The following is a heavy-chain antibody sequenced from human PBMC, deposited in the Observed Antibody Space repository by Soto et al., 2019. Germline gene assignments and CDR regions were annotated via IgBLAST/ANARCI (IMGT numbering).Heavy chain of an antibody. CDR2: INYSGRYM. CDR3: ARKASSGMSGSDFFDY. Sequence: EVELVESGGGLVEPGGSLRLSCAASGFSFSTSDMTWVRQAPGKGLEYVSSINYSGRYMFYAGPLKGRFTISRDNAKKSLYLQMNSLRAEDTAVYYCARKASSGMSGSDFFDYWGQGTLVAVSA. D-gene: IGHD3-3*01. V-gene: IGHV3-21*04. CDR1: GFSFSTSD. J-gene: IGHJ4*02.